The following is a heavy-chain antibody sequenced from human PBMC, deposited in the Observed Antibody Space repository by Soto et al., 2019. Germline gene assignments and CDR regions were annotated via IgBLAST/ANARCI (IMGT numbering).Heavy chain of an antibody. CDR2: FNPTGDTA. J-gene: IGHJ5*02. CDR1: GYTFTSYY. D-gene: IGHD3-22*01. V-gene: IGHV1-46*01. Sequence: ASVKVSCKASGYTFTSYYIHWVRQAPGQGLEWMGIFNPTGDTASYAQKLQGRVTMTRDTSTSTAYMELSSLRSEDTAVYYCARDHPFLVTMNHNWFDPWGQGTLVTVSS. CDR3: ARDHPFLVTMNHNWFDP.